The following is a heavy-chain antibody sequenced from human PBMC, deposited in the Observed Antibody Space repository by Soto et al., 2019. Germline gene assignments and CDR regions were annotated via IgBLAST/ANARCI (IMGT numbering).Heavy chain of an antibody. Sequence: QVQLVQSGAEVKKPGSSVKVSCKASGGTFSSYAISWVRQAPGQGLEWMGGIIPIFGTANYAQKFQGRVTITADESTSTAYMELSSLRSEDTAVYYCASAYGSGSSSSYYYYYGMDVWGQGTTVTVSS. CDR2: IIPIFGTA. CDR1: GGTFSSYA. V-gene: IGHV1-69*01. D-gene: IGHD3-10*01. J-gene: IGHJ6*02. CDR3: ASAYGSGSSSSYYYYYGMDV.